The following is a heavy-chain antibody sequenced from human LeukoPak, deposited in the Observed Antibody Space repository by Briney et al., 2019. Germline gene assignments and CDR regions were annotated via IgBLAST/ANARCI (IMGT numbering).Heavy chain of an antibody. D-gene: IGHD5-12*01. CDR2: IYNGGST. CDR3: ARDRYSGYDWRGHGYYYYMDV. V-gene: IGHV4-59*01. Sequence: PSETLSLTCTVSGDSFSYFYWSWIRQPPGKGLEWIGYIYNGGSTNYNPSLTSRVTMSLDTSKNQFSLKLSSVTAADTAVYYCARDRYSGYDWRGHGYYYYMDVWGKGTTVTISS. CDR1: GDSFSYFY. J-gene: IGHJ6*03.